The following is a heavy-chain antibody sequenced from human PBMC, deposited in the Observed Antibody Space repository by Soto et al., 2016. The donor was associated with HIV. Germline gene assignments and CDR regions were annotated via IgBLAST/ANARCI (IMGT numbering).Heavy chain of an antibody. CDR1: GFTFNGYV. V-gene: IGHV3-33*06. CDR2: IWYDGSIE. CDR3: AKEQRFTVVRGGYFYYSMDV. J-gene: IGHJ6*02. D-gene: IGHD3-10*01. Sequence: VQLVESGGGVVQPGRSLRLSCEASGFTFNGYVMHWVRQAPGKGLEWVAAIWYDGSIEQYRDSVKGRFTISRDNSKNTLFLQMNSLRAEGTGTYFCAKEQRFTVVRGGYFYYSMDVWGQGTPVTVSS.